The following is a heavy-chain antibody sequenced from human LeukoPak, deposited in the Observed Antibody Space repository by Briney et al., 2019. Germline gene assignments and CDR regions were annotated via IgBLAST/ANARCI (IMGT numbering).Heavy chain of an antibody. CDR1: GGSFSGYY. CDR3: ARESYGPYYYYMDV. Sequence: PSETLSLTCAAYGGSFSGYYWSWLRQPPGKGLEWIGEINHSGSTNYNPSLKSRVTISVDTSKNQFSLKLSSVTAADTAVYYCARESYGPYYYYMDVWGKGTTVTVSS. J-gene: IGHJ6*03. CDR2: INHSGST. D-gene: IGHD5-18*01. V-gene: IGHV4-34*01.